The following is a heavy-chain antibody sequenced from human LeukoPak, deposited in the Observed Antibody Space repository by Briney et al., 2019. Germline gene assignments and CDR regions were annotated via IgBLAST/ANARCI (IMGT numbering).Heavy chain of an antibody. D-gene: IGHD1-26*01. J-gene: IGHJ4*02. CDR2: ISGSASST. CDR1: GFTFSSHA. CDR3: ARVSSGSYNYYFDY. Sequence: GGALRTSSAAPGFTFSSHAMKLGRPAPGEGVGWGSAISGSASSTYYADSVKGRFTISRDNAKNSLYLQMNSLRAEDTAVYYCARVSSGSYNYYFDYWGQGTLVTVSS. V-gene: IGHV3-23*01.